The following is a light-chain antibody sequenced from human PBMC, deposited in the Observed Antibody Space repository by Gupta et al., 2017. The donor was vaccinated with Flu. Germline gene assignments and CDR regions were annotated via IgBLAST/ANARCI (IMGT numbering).Light chain of an antibody. V-gene: IGLV7-46*01. Sequence: AVVTQEPSLTVSPGGTVTLTCNCSTGPVTNVHYPYWFQQKPGQAPRTLIYDTSKKHSWTPARFSGSLLGGQAALTLSGAQPDDEADYHCLLSYDDAQRRVFGGGIRLTVL. CDR2: DTS. CDR1: TGPVTNVHY. J-gene: IGLJ3*02. CDR3: LLSYDDAQRRV.